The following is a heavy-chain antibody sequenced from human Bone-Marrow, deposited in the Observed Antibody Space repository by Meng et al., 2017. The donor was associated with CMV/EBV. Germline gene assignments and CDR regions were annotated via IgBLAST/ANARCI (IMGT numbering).Heavy chain of an antibody. CDR2: ISYDGSNK. CDR1: GFTFSSYA. V-gene: IGHV3-30-3*01. D-gene: IGHD6-19*01. J-gene: IGHJ5*02. CDR3: AREFTIAVARFAP. Sequence: GESLKISCAASGFTFSSYAMHWVRQAPGKGLEWVAVISYDGSNKYYADSVKGRFTISRDNSKNTLYLQMNSLRAEDTAVYYCAREFTIAVARFAPWGQGTLVTGSS.